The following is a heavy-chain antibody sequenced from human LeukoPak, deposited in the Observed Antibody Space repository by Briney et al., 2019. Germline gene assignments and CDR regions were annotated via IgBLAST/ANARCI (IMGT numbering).Heavy chain of an antibody. CDR2: ISGIGGST. Sequence: GGSLRLSCAASGFTFSSYAMSWVRQAPGKGLEWVSAISGIGGSTYYADSVKGRFTISRDNSKNTLYLQMNSLRAEDTAVYYCAKWGGTLLWFGELLYFDYWGQGTLVTVSS. V-gene: IGHV3-23*01. D-gene: IGHD3-10*01. J-gene: IGHJ4*02. CDR1: GFTFSSYA. CDR3: AKWGGTLLWFGELLYFDY.